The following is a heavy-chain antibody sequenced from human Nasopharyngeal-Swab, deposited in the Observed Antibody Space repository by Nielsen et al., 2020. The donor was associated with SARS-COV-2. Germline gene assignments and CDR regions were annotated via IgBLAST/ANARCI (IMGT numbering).Heavy chain of an antibody. CDR1: GFSLSPSGMC. CDR3: ARISYDILTGYYVGFDY. CDR2: IDWDDDK. V-gene: IGHV2-70*01. D-gene: IGHD3-9*01. J-gene: IGHJ4*02. Sequence: SGPTLVTPTQTLPLTCTFSGFSLSPSGMCVSWIRQPPGKALEWLALIDWDDDKYYSTSLKTRLTISKDTSKNQVVLTMTNMDPVDTATYYCARISYDILTGYYVGFDYWGQGTLVTVSS.